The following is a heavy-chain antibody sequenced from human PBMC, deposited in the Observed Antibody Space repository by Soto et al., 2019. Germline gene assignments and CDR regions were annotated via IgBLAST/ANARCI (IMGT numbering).Heavy chain of an antibody. D-gene: IGHD5-12*01. CDR2: ISYDGSNK. Sequence: GGSLRLSCAASGFTFSSYGMHWVRQAPGKGLEWVAVISYDGSNKYYADSVKGRFTISRDNSKNTLYLQMNSLRAEDTAVYYCAKGYSGYDSRLGYYGMDVWGQGTTVTVSS. CDR1: GFTFSSYG. J-gene: IGHJ6*02. CDR3: AKGYSGYDSRLGYYGMDV. V-gene: IGHV3-30*18.